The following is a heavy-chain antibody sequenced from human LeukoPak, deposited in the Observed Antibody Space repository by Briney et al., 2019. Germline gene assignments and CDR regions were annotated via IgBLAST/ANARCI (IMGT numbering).Heavy chain of an antibody. Sequence: PGRSLRLSCAASGFTFSSYAMHWVRQAPGKGLEWVAVISYDGSNKYYADSVKGRFTISRDNSKNTLYLQMNSLRAEDTAVYYCARVPDTAIADYWGQGTLVTVSS. CDR3: ARVPDTAIADY. D-gene: IGHD5-18*01. CDR2: ISYDGSNK. CDR1: GFTFSSYA. V-gene: IGHV3-30-3*01. J-gene: IGHJ4*02.